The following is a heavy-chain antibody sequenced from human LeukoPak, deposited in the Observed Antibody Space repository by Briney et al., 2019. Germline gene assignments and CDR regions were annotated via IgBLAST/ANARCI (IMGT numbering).Heavy chain of an antibody. V-gene: IGHV4-4*07. CDR1: GGFISSYY. D-gene: IGHD3-16*01. Sequence: SETLSLTCTVSGGFISSYYWSWIRQPAGKGLEWIRRIYTSGSTNYNPSLKSRVSMSVDTSKNQCTLKLSSVTAADTAVYYCARVGDYALKDWGQGTLVTVSS. CDR2: IYTSGST. CDR3: ARVGDYALKD. J-gene: IGHJ4*02.